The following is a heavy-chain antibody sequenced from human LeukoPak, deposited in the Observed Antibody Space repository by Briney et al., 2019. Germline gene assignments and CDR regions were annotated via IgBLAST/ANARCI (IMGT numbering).Heavy chain of an antibody. CDR2: ISSSGSTI. CDR3: ARDIRYYYGSGSYYRYFDY. Sequence: TGGSLRLSCAASGFTFSSYEMNWVRQAPGKGLEWVSYISSSGSTIYYADSVKGRFTISRDNAKNSLYLQMNSLRAEDTAVYYCARDIRYYYGSGSYYRYFDYWGQGTLVTVSS. D-gene: IGHD3-10*01. CDR1: GFTFSSYE. V-gene: IGHV3-48*03. J-gene: IGHJ4*02.